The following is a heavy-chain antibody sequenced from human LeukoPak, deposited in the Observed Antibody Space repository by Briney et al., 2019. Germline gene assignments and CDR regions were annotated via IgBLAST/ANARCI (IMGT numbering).Heavy chain of an antibody. CDR3: ARHYDSSAYWHYFDY. V-gene: IGHV4-59*08. CDR2: IYYSGST. Sequence: SETLSLTCTVSGGSISSYYWSWIRQPPGKGLEWIGYIYYSGSTNYNPSLKSRVTISVDTSKNQFSLKLSSVTAADTAVYYCARHYDSSAYWHYFDYWGQGTLVTVSS. J-gene: IGHJ4*02. D-gene: IGHD3-22*01. CDR1: GGSISSYY.